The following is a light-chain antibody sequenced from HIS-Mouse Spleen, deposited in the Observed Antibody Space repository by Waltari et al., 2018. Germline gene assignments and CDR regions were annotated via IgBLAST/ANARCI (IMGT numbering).Light chain of an antibody. CDR1: QSVSSY. Sequence: EIVLTQSPATLSLSPGDRATLSCRASQSVSSYLAWYQQKPGKAPRLLIYDASNRATGIPARFSGSGSGTDFTLTISSLEPEDFAVYYCQQRSNWPPKTFGQGTKLEIK. V-gene: IGKV3-11*01. CDR2: DAS. J-gene: IGKJ2*01. CDR3: QQRSNWPPKT.